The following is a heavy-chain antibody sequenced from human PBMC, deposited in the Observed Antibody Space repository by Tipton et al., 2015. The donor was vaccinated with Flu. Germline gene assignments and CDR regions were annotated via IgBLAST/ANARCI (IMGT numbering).Heavy chain of an antibody. CDR1: GYTFTSYG. J-gene: IGHJ5*02. Sequence: QSGAEVTKPGASVKVSCKASGYTFTSYGISWVRQAPGQGLEWMGWISAYNGNTNYAQKLQGRVTMTTDTSTSTAYMELRSLRSDDTAVYYCARDLRRITIFGVAKGWFDPWGQGTLVTVSS. V-gene: IGHV1-18*04. CDR3: ARDLRRITIFGVAKGWFDP. D-gene: IGHD3-3*01. CDR2: ISAYNGNT.